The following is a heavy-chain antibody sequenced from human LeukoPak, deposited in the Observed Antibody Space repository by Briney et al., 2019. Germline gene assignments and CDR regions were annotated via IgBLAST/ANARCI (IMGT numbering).Heavy chain of an antibody. CDR1: GFTFSSYA. Sequence: GGSLRLSCAASGFTFSSYAMSWVRQAPGKGLEWVSAISGSSGSTYYADSLKGRFTVSRDNAKNSLYLQLNSLRAEDTAVYHCVRSQYSFEYWGQGTLVTVSS. CDR3: VRSQYSFEY. CDR2: ISGSSGST. V-gene: IGHV3-23*01. J-gene: IGHJ4*02.